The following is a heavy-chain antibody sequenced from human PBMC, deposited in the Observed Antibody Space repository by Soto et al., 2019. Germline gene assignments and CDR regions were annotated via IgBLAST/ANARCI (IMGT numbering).Heavy chain of an antibody. J-gene: IGHJ4*02. Sequence: SETLSLTCTLSTRSISPFYARWVRQPAGKGLEWIGYLYYSGNTNYHPPLKSRVTISVDASKNQVSLRLTSVTAADTAVYYCARVGGVAARTFDYWGQGTVVTVSS. V-gene: IGHV4-59*01. CDR3: ARVGGVAARTFDY. D-gene: IGHD2-15*01. CDR1: TRSISPFY. CDR2: LYYSGNT.